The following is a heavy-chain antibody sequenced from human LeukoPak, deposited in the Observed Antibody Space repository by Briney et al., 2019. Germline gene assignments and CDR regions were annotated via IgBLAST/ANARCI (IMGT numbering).Heavy chain of an antibody. CDR1: GGPTSSGVYY. D-gene: IGHD3-16*01. Sequence: SQTQSLPCTVSGGPTSSGVYYWRWIRQHPGKGLEWIGYIYYSGSTYSNPSLKSRLTMSVDISKNQFSLKLSSVTAAATAVYFCARGLEGLGGAFDIWGQGTMVTVSS. CDR3: ARGLEGLGGAFDI. CDR2: IYYSGST. J-gene: IGHJ3*02. V-gene: IGHV4-31*03.